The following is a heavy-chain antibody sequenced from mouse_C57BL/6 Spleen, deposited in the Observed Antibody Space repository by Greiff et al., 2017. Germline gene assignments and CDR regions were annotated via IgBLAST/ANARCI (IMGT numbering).Heavy chain of an antibody. Sequence: VQLQQSGPELVKPGASVKMSCKASGFTFTDYNMHWVKQSHGKSLEWIGYINANNGGTSYNQKIKGKATLTENKPSSTADMELRSLTSEDSAVYYGSRDYIDYWGQGTTLTVSS. V-gene: IGHV1-22*01. CDR3: SRDYIDY. CDR2: INANNGGT. J-gene: IGHJ2*01. CDR1: GFTFTDYN.